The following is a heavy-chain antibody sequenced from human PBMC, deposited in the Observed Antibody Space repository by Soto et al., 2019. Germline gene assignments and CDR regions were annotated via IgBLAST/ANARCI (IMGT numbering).Heavy chain of an antibody. CDR2: LTDGGNKK. Sequence: QVQLVESGGGVVQPGGSLRLSCAASGFTFSTSVMHWVRQAPGKGLEWMAILTDGGNKKYYADSVKGRFTISRDISESTLLLQMNSLRTEDTAVYYCPSEVLEAGRGHFGYWGQGTLVSVTS. V-gene: IGHV3-30-3*01. J-gene: IGHJ4*02. CDR3: PSEVLEAGRGHFGY. D-gene: IGHD6-13*01. CDR1: GFTFSTSV.